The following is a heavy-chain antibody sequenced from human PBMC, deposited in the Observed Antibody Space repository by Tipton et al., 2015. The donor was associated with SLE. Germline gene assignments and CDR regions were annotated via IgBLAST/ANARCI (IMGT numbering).Heavy chain of an antibody. D-gene: IGHD6-13*01. CDR2: INHSGST. J-gene: IGHJ6*03. Sequence: TLSLTCAVYGGSFSGYYWSWIRQPPGKGLEWIGEINHSGSTNYNPSLKSRVTISVDTSKNQFSLKLTSVTAADTAIYYCARGGEYGSSWPPRNYYYMDVWGKGTTVTASS. V-gene: IGHV4-34*01. CDR1: GGSFSGYY. CDR3: ARGGEYGSSWPPRNYYYMDV.